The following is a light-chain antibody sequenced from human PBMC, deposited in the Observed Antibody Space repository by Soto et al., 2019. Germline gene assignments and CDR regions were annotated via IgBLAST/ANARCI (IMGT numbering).Light chain of an antibody. CDR3: QQYYNWWT. Sequence: EIVMTQSPATLSVSPGETATLSCRASQSLTSYLAWYQQKPDQAPRLLIYGISTRATDIPARFSGSGSGTEFTLTISSLQSEDFAVYYCQQYYNWWTFGQGTKVDIK. J-gene: IGKJ1*01. CDR2: GIS. CDR1: QSLTSY. V-gene: IGKV3-15*01.